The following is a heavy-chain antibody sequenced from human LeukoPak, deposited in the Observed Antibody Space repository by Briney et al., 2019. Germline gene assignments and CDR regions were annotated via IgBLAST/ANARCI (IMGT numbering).Heavy chain of an antibody. D-gene: IGHD3-3*01. V-gene: IGHV4-39*07. CDR3: AREGGFYRPLDY. Sequence: SETLSLTCTVSGGSISSGGYYWSWIRQHPGKGLEWIGEVHLDGRTNYNPSLKSRLIMSVDLPENHISLKLTSVTAADTAVYYCAREGGFYRPLDYSGQGTLVTVSS. CDR1: GGSISSGGYY. CDR2: VHLDGRT. J-gene: IGHJ4*02.